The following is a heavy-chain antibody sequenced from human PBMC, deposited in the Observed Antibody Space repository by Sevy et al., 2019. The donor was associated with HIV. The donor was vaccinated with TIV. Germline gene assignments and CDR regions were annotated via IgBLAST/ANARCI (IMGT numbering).Heavy chain of an antibody. CDR1: GFTFSSYA. CDR3: AKSPGAGGTWLQLWLFDY. J-gene: IGHJ4*02. D-gene: IGHD5-18*01. V-gene: IGHV3-23*01. CDR2: ISGSGGST. Sequence: GGSLRLSCAASGFTFSSYAMSWVRQAPGKGLEWVSAISGSGGSTYYADSVKGRFTISRDNSKNTLYLQMNSLRAEDTAVYYCAKSPGAGGTWLQLWLFDYWGQGTLVTVSS.